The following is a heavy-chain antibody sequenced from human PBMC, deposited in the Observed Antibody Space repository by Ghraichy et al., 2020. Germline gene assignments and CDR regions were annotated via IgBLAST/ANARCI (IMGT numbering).Heavy chain of an antibody. CDR3: AKDKPFYGSGSYYDAFDI. Sequence: GVLNISCAASGFTFSSYAMSWVRQAPGKGLEWVSAISGSGGSTYYADSVKGRFTISRDNSKNTLYLQMNSLRAEDTAVYYCAKDKPFYGSGSYYDAFDIWGQGTMVTVSS. D-gene: IGHD3-10*01. CDR2: ISGSGGST. CDR1: GFTFSSYA. J-gene: IGHJ3*02. V-gene: IGHV3-23*01.